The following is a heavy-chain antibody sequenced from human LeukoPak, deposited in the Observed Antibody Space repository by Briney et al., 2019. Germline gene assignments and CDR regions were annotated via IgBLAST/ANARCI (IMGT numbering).Heavy chain of an antibody. CDR1: GFTFDDYA. D-gene: IGHD4-17*01. CDR2: ISWNSGRI. CDR3: AXGNYGDSLDY. V-gene: IGHV3-9*01. Sequence: GGSLRLSCAASGFTFDDYAMHWVRQAPGKGLEWVSGISWNSGRIGXADSVKGRFTVSRDNAKNSLYLQMNSLRAEDTAVYYCAXGNYGDSLDYWGQGTLVTVSS. J-gene: IGHJ4*02.